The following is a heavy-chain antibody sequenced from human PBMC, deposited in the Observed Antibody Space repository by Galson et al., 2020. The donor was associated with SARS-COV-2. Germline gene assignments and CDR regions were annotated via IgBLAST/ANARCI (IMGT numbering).Heavy chain of an antibody. V-gene: IGHV4-59*08. D-gene: IGHD2-8*01. CDR1: GGSISGYY. J-gene: IGHJ3*02. CDR2: MHYGGTT. CDR3: ARHETPSDRCVGEGVYSRGGAFDI. Sequence: SETLSLTCTVSGGSISGYYWNWIRQPPGKGLEWIGYMHYGGTTKYNPSLTSRVTISIDTSKNQFSLKLTSVTASDTAVYYCARHETPSDRCVGEGVYSRGGAFDIWGRGTMVYGSS.